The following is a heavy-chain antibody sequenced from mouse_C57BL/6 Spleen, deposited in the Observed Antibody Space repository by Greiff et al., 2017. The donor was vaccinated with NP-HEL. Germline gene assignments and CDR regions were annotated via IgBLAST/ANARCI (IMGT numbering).Heavy chain of an antibody. V-gene: IGHV5-6*01. CDR2: ISSGGSYT. CDR3: ARMYY. Sequence: EVKLQESGGDLVKPGGSLKLSCAASGFTFSSYGMSWVRQTPDKRLEWVATISSGGSYTYYPDSVKGRFTISRDNAKNTLYLQMSSLKSEDTAMYYCARMYYWGQGTSVTVSS. J-gene: IGHJ4*01. CDR1: GFTFSSYG.